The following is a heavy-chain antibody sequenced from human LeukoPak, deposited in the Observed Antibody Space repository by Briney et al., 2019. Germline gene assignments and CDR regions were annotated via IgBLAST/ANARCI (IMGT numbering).Heavy chain of an antibody. CDR2: IIPIFGTA. CDR3: ANHITGTTSWFDP. D-gene: IGHD1-7*01. J-gene: IGHJ5*02. CDR1: GGTFSSYA. Sequence: ASVKVSCKASGGTFSSYAISWVRQAPGQGLEWMGRIIPIFGTANYARKFQGRVTITTDESTSTAYMELSSLRSEDTAVYYCANHITGTTSWFDPWGQGTLVTVSS. V-gene: IGHV1-69*05.